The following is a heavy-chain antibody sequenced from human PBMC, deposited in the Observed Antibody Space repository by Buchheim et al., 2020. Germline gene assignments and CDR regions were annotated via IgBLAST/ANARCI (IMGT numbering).Heavy chain of an antibody. D-gene: IGHD6-13*01. CDR3: ARDVSSWYSSTNWFDP. V-gene: IGHV3-74*01. Sequence: EVQLLESGGGLVQPGGSLRLSCAASGFTLSSYAMSWVRQAPGKGLEWVSRINSDGSSTSYADSVKGRFTISRDNAKNTLYLQMNSLRAEDTAVYYCARDVSSWYSSTNWFDPWGQGTL. CDR1: GFTLSSYA. CDR2: INSDGSST. J-gene: IGHJ5*02.